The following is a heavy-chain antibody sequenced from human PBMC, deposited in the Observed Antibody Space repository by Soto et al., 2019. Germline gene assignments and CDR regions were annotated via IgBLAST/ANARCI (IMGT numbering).Heavy chain of an antibody. D-gene: IGHD6-13*01. CDR3: ARERPDGSRLDP. J-gene: IGHJ5*02. CDR1: GGSISSSDYY. Sequence: QVQLQESGPGLVKPSQTLSLTCTVSGGSISSSDYYWSWIRQPPEKGLEWIGYIYYSGSTYYNPSLNSRVTISVDTSKNQFSLKLSSVTAADTAVYYCARERPDGSRLDPWGQGTLVTVSS. CDR2: IYYSGST. V-gene: IGHV4-30-4*01.